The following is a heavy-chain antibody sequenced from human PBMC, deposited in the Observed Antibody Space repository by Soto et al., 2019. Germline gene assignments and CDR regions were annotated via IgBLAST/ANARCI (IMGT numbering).Heavy chain of an antibody. D-gene: IGHD3-10*01. CDR1: GFTFSSYA. CDR3: AKDGGYGSGSYYSDD. J-gene: IGHJ4*02. Sequence: EVQLLESGGGLVQPGGSLRLSCAASGFTFSSYAMSWVRQAPGKGLEWVSTTSRSGGSTYYADSVKGRFTISRDNSKNTFCLQMNSLRAEDMAVYYCAKDGGYGSGSYYSDDWGQGTLVTVSS. V-gene: IGHV3-23*01. CDR2: TSRSGGST.